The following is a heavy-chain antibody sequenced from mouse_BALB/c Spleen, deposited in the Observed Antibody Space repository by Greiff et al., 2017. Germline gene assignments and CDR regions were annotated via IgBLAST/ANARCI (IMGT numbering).Heavy chain of an antibody. D-gene: IGHD2-2*01. Sequence: VQLQESGPDLVAPSQSLSITCTVSGFSLTSYGVHWVRQPPGKGLEWLVVIWSDGSTTYNSALKSRLSISKDNSKSQVFLKMNSLQTDDTAMYYCSRHGRSYYGYDAWFAYWGQGTLVTVSA. CDR2: IWSDGST. CDR1: GFSLTSYG. CDR3: SRHGRSYYGYDAWFAY. J-gene: IGHJ3*01. V-gene: IGHV2-6-2*01.